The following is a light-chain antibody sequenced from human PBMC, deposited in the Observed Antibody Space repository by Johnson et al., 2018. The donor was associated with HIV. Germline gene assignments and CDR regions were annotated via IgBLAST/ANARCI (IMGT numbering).Light chain of an antibody. CDR3: GTWDSSLSTYV. CDR2: ENN. J-gene: IGLJ1*01. CDR1: SSNIGNNY. Sequence: QYVLKQPPSVSAAPGQKVTISCSGSSSNIGNNYVSWYQQLPGTAPKLLIYENNKRPSGIPDRFSGSKSGTSATLGITGLQTGDEADYYCGTWDSSLSTYVFGTGTKVTVL. V-gene: IGLV1-51*02.